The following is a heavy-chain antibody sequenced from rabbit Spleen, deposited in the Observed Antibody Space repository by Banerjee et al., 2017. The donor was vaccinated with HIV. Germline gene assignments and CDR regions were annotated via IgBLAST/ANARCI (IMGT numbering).Heavy chain of an antibody. CDR3: ARNYVIAFDP. J-gene: IGHJ2*01. CDR2: IDTSNGDT. D-gene: IGHD1-1*01. Sequence: LEEAGGGLVKPGGTLTLTCTISGFSFSSNWICWFRQAPGKGLEWIACIDTSNGDTDYANWPKGRFTISKPSSTTVTLQMTSLTAADTATYFFARNYVIAFDPWGPGTLVTVS. V-gene: IGHV1S45*01. CDR1: GFSFSSNW.